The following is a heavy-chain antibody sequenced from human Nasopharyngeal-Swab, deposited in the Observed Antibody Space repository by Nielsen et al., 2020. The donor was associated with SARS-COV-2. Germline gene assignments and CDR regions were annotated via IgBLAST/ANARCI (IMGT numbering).Heavy chain of an antibody. Sequence: GGSLRLSCVASGFTFSDYWMNWVRQSPGRGLEWVANIKQDGGDQRYVDSVKGRFTISRDNAKSSLFLQMNTLRADDTAMYYCARDPITMVQGGLNWFDPWGQGTLVTVSS. D-gene: IGHD3-10*01. CDR2: IKQDGGDQ. J-gene: IGHJ5*02. CDR3: ARDPITMVQGGLNWFDP. CDR1: GFTFSDYW. V-gene: IGHV3-7*03.